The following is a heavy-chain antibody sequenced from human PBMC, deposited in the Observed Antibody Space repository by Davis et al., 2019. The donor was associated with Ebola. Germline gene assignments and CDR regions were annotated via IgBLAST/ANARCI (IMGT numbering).Heavy chain of an antibody. CDR3: ARGHYSPAYDY. V-gene: IGHV4-34*01. J-gene: IGHJ4*02. D-gene: IGHD3-16*01. CDR2: ISQGGVT. Sequence: SETLSLTCAVYGESFTGHLWSWIRQPPGEGLEWLGAISQGGVTNYSPSLKSRVTISIDTSKNQFSLKLSSVTAADTAMYYCARGHYSPAYDYWAQGTLVTVSS. CDR1: GESFTGHL.